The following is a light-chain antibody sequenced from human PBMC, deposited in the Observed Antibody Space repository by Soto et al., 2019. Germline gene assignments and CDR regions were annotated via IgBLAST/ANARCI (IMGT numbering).Light chain of an antibody. J-gene: IGKJ5*01. CDR2: GAS. Sequence: IVLTQSPGTLSLSPGEGATLSCRASQSVTNSYLAWYQQKPGQAPRLLIYGASSRATGIPDRFSGSGSETDFTLTISRLEPEDFAVYYCQQYSSSPPITFGQGTRLEI. CDR3: QQYSSSPPIT. V-gene: IGKV3-20*01. CDR1: QSVTNSY.